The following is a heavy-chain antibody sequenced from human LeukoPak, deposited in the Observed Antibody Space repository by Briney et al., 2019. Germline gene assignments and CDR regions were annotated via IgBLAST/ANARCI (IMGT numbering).Heavy chain of an antibody. V-gene: IGHV4-39*07. J-gene: IGHJ4*02. D-gene: IGHD6-6*01. Sequence: SETLSLTCTVSDDSISGSRYYWGWIRLPPGTGLEWIGSVFYSGSTYYNPSLKSRVAISLDTSNSQFSLRLSSVTAADTAVYYCARGVSYSSSHFDYWGQGTRVTVSS. CDR1: DDSISGSRYY. CDR3: ARGVSYSSSHFDY. CDR2: VFYSGST.